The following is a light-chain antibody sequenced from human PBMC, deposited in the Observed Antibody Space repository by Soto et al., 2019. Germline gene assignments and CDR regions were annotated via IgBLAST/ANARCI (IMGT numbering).Light chain of an antibody. Sequence: EIVLTHSPGTLSLTPGERATLSCRASQSVRSGCLAWYQQKPDQAPTLVIYGASSRATGIPDRFSGSGSGTDFTLTISRLEPEDFAVYYCQQYGSSPQTFGQGTKVDIK. CDR3: QQYGSSPQT. V-gene: IGKV3-20*01. CDR1: QSVRSGC. CDR2: GAS. J-gene: IGKJ1*01.